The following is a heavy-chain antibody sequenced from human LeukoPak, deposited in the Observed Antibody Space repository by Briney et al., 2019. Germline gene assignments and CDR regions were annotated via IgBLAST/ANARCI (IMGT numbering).Heavy chain of an antibody. CDR3: ARGKRYSSGWDYFDY. D-gene: IGHD6-19*01. J-gene: IGHJ4*02. Sequence: GGSLRLSCAASGFTVSSDYMSWVRQAPGKGLEWVSVIYSGGSTYYADSVKGRFTISRDNSKNTLYLQLNSLRAEDTAVYYCARGKRYSSGWDYFDYWGQGTLVTVSS. V-gene: IGHV3-66*01. CDR2: IYSGGST. CDR1: GFTVSSDY.